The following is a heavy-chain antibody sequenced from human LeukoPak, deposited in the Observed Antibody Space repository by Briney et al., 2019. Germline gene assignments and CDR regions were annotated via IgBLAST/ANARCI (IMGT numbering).Heavy chain of an antibody. CDR2: MSYDGTNK. V-gene: IGHV3-30*18. CDR3: AKDMTPLRPSSWYYFDY. J-gene: IGHJ4*02. CDR1: GFTFRSYG. Sequence: GGSLRLSCAVSGFTFRSYGMHWVRQAPGKGLEWVAVMSYDGTNKYYADSVRGRFTISRDNSKDTLFLQMNSLRGEDTAVYYCAKDMTPLRPSSWYYFDYWGQGTLVTVSS. D-gene: IGHD6-13*01.